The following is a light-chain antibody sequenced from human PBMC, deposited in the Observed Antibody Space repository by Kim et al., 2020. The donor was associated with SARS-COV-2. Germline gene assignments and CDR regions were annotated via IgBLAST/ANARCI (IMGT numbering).Light chain of an antibody. V-gene: IGLV3-19*01. CDR1: SLRSHY. Sequence: SSELTQDPAVSVALGQTVRITCQGDSLRSHYATWYQQKPGQATVLVIYGKNNRPSGIPDRFSVPSSGNTVSLTITGAQAEDEAEYCCNSRDSDNSFVFATRTNVTIL. CDR2: GKN. CDR3: NSRDSDNSFV. J-gene: IGLJ1*01.